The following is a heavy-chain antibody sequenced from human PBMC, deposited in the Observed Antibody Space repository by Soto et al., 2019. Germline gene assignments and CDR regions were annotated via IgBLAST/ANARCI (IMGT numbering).Heavy chain of an antibody. CDR3: ARAPHGDYYFDY. J-gene: IGHJ4*02. D-gene: IGHD4-17*01. Sequence: SVKVSCKASGFTFTSSAMQWVRQARGQRLEWIGWIVVGSGNTNYAQKFQERVTITTDKSTSTAYMELSSLRSEDTAVYYCARAPHGDYYFDYWGQGTLVTVSS. CDR1: GFTFTSSA. CDR2: IVVGSGNT. V-gene: IGHV1-58*02.